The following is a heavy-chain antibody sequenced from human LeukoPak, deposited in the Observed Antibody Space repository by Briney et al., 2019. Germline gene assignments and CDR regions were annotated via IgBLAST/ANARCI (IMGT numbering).Heavy chain of an antibody. D-gene: IGHD3-16*02. CDR3: ARALYDYVWGSYRYTPPDY. CDR1: GFTFSSYA. V-gene: IGHV3-23*01. Sequence: GGSLRLSCAASGFTFSSYAMSWVRQAPGKGLEWVSAISGSGGSTYYADSVKGRFTISRDNSKNTLYLQMNSLRAEDTAVYYCARALYDYVWGSYRYTPPDYWGRGTLVTVSS. J-gene: IGHJ4*02. CDR2: ISGSGGST.